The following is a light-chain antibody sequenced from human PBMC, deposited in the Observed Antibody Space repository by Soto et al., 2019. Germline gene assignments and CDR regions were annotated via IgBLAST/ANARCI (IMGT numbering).Light chain of an antibody. Sequence: QSVLTQPPSASGTPGQRVTISCSGSSSNIGSNTVNWYQHLPGTAPKLLIYTNNLRPSGVPGRFSASKSGTSASLAISGLQSEDEADYYCAAWDNSLNGWVFGGGTKLTVL. CDR1: SSNIGSNT. J-gene: IGLJ3*02. CDR3: AAWDNSLNGWV. V-gene: IGLV1-44*01. CDR2: TNN.